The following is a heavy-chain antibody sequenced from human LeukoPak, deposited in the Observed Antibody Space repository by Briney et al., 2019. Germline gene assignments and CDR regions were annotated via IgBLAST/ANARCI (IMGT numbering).Heavy chain of an antibody. CDR1: GFTFSSYS. CDR3: ARDLDILATIVA. D-gene: IGHD5-12*01. CDR2: ISGSGSTI. Sequence: GGSLRLSCAASGFTFSSYSMNWVRQAPGKGLEWISYISGSGSTIYYADSVKGRFTISRDNAKNLVYLQMSSPRAEDTAVYFCARDLDILATIVAWGQGTLVTVSS. V-gene: IGHV3-48*01. J-gene: IGHJ5*02.